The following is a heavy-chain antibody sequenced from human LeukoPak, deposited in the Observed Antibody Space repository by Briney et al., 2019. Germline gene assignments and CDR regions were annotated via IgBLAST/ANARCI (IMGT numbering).Heavy chain of an antibody. CDR1: GFTFSAYY. D-gene: IGHD6-19*01. CDR2: ISSSGSTI. Sequence: GGSLRLSCAASGFTFSAYYMGWIRQAPGKGLAWVSYISSSGSTIYYADSVKGRFTISRDNAKNSLYLQMNSLRAEDTAVYYCARDSSDWGTPGWWGQGTLVTVSS. V-gene: IGHV3-11*01. CDR3: ARDSSDWGTPGW. J-gene: IGHJ4*02.